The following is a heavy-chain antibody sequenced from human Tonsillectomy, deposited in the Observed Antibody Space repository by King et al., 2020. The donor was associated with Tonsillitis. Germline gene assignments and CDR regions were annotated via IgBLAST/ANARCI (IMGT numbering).Heavy chain of an antibody. CDR2: IYSGGST. CDR3: ARSYYGSGRGSFDY. Sequence: VQLVESGGGLVQPGGSLRLSCAASGFTVSSNYMSWVRQAPGKGLEWVSVIYSGGSTYYADSVKGRFTISRDNSKNTLYLQMNSLRAEDTAVYYCARSYYGSGRGSFDYWGQGTMVTVSS. V-gene: IGHV3-66*01. J-gene: IGHJ3*01. D-gene: IGHD3-10*01. CDR1: GFTVSSNY.